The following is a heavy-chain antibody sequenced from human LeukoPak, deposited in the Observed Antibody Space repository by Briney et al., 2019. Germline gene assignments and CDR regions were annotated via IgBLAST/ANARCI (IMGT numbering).Heavy chain of an antibody. V-gene: IGHV1-2*02. D-gene: IGHD4-17*01. J-gene: IGHJ5*02. CDR1: GYTFTGYY. Sequence: GASVKVSCKASGYTFTGYYMHWVRQAPGQGLEWMGWINPNSGGTNYAQKFQGRVTMTRDTSISTAYMELSRLRSDDTAVYYCANLYGDYLNWFDLWGQGTLVTVSS. CDR3: ANLYGDYLNWFDL. CDR2: INPNSGGT.